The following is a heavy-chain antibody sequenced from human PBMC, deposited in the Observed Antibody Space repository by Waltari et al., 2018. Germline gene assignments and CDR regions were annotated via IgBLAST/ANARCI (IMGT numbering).Heavy chain of an antibody. CDR3: AVHILVSIYTN. Sequence: EEQLVESGGGLVQPGGSLRLSCAASGFTFTNYALTWVRQAPGKGLEWVSTVSVTGFGTYYVDSVKGRFTISRDNSKNTVYLQMDSLRAEDTAVYHCAVHILVSIYTNWGQGTLVTVSS. CDR1: GFTFTNYA. D-gene: IGHD2-8*01. CDR2: VSVTGFGT. J-gene: IGHJ4*02. V-gene: IGHV3-23*04.